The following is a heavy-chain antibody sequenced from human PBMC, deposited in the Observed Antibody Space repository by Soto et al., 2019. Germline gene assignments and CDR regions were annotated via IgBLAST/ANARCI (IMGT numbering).Heavy chain of an antibody. CDR1: GFTFSSSW. Sequence: LRLSCATSGFTFSSSWMDWVRQAPGKGLEWVANISPDGSEKHYVGSVEGRFTISRDNTRNSLYLQMSSLTAEDSAVYYCSRSLNLWGHGTRFTVSS. V-gene: IGHV3-7*01. CDR3: SRSLNL. CDR2: ISPDGSEK. J-gene: IGHJ4*01.